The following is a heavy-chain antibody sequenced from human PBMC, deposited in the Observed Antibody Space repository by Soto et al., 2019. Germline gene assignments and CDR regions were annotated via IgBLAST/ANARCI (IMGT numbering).Heavy chain of an antibody. D-gene: IGHD3-10*01. CDR2: ISYDGSNK. CDR1: GFTFSSYA. Sequence: GGSLRLSCAASGFTFSSYAMHWVRQAPGKGLEWVAVISYDGSNKYYADSVKGRFTISRDNSKNTLYLQMNSLRAEDTAVYYCARDLGYGSGSYYIHYYYYGMDVWGQGTTVTVSS. V-gene: IGHV3-30-3*01. J-gene: IGHJ6*02. CDR3: ARDLGYGSGSYYIHYYYYGMDV.